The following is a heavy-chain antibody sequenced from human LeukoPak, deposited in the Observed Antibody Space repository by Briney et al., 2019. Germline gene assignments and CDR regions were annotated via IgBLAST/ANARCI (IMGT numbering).Heavy chain of an antibody. CDR1: GGSISSYY. CDR2: IYTSGST. D-gene: IGHD6-6*01. CDR3: ARVGSSSSYDYFDY. Sequence: PSETLSLTCTVSGGSISSYYWSWIRQPAGKGLEWIGRIYTSGSTNYNPSLKSRVTMSVDTSKNQFSLKLSSVTAADTAVYYCARVGSSSSYDYFDYWGQGTLVTVPS. J-gene: IGHJ4*02. V-gene: IGHV4-4*07.